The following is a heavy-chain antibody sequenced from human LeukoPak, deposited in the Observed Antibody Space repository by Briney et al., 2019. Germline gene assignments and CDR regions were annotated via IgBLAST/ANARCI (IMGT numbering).Heavy chain of an antibody. D-gene: IGHD4-23*01. J-gene: IGHJ4*02. Sequence: GGSLRLSCTASGFTFGDYAMSWFRQAPGKGLEWVGFIRSKAYGGTTEYAASVKGRFTISRDDSKSIAYLQMNSLKTEDTAVYYCRWDGGNSIDYWGQGTLVTVSS. CDR3: RWDGGNSIDY. CDR2: IRSKAYGGTT. CDR1: GFTFGDYA. V-gene: IGHV3-49*03.